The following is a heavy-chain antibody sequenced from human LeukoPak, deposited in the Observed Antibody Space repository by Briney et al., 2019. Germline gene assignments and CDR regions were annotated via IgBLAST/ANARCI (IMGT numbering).Heavy chain of an antibody. Sequence: GESLKISCKGSGYSFITYWIGWVRQMPGEGLEWMGIFYPGDSDTRYSPSFEGQVTISADKSISTAYLQWRSLKASDTAMYYCAREPDSSGYSFDYWGQGTLVTVSS. CDR2: FYPGDSDT. V-gene: IGHV5-51*01. CDR1: GYSFITYW. CDR3: AREPDSSGYSFDY. J-gene: IGHJ4*02. D-gene: IGHD3-22*01.